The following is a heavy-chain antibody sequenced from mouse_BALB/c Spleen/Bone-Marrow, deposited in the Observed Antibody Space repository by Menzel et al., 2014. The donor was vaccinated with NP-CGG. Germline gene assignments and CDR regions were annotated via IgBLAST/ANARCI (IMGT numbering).Heavy chain of an antibody. CDR1: GISITTGNYR. Sequence: EVKLVESGPGLVKPSQTVSLTCTVTGISITTGNYRWSWIRQFPGNKLEWIGYIYYSGTITYNPSLTRRTTITRDTSKNQFFLEMDSLTAEDTATYYCARGAMITTGYFDYWGQGTTLTVSS. CDR3: ARGAMITTGYFDY. D-gene: IGHD2-4*01. J-gene: IGHJ2*01. CDR2: IYYSGTI. V-gene: IGHV3-5*02.